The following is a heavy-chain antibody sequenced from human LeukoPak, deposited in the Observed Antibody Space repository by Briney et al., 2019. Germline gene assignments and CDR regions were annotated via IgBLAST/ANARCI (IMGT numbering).Heavy chain of an antibody. J-gene: IGHJ3*01. V-gene: IGHV3-23*01. CDR3: GRDPNGDYVGAFEF. CDR2: IGGSGTHT. Sequence: GGSLRVSCEASEFTFASYVMTWVRLTPGEGLEWVASIGGSGTHTNYADSVRGRFTISRDNSKNTLYLQMNSLRAEDTAVYYCGRDPNGDYVGAFEFWGQGTLVSVSS. CDR1: EFTFASYV. D-gene: IGHD4-17*01.